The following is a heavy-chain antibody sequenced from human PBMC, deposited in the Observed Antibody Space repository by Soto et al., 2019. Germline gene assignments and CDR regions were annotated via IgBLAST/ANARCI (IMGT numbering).Heavy chain of an antibody. CDR3: ARDLLGYCSSTSCYTGYYGMDV. CDR1: GFTFSSYG. V-gene: IGHV3-33*01. Sequence: GGSLRLSCAASGFTFSSYGMPWVRQAPGKGLEWVAVIWYDGSNKYYADSVKGRFTISRDNSKNTLYLQMNSLRAEDTDVYYCARDLLGYCSSTSCYTGYYGMDVWGQGTTVTVSS. D-gene: IGHD2-2*02. J-gene: IGHJ6*02. CDR2: IWYDGSNK.